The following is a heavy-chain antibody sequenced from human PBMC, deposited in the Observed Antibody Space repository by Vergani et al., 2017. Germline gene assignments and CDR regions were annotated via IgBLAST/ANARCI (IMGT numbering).Heavy chain of an antibody. Sequence: QVQLQESGPGLVKPSGTLSLTCAVSGGSISSSNWWSWVRQPPGKGLEWVAVISYDGSNKYYADSVKGRFTISRDNSKNTLYLQMNSLRAEDTAVYYCAILVSRPGIWDSSSWYVSLVGDYYYGMDVWGQGTTVTVSS. V-gene: IGHV3-30*03. CDR2: ISYDGSNK. CDR3: AILVSRPGIWDSSSWYVSLVGDYYYGMDV. J-gene: IGHJ6*02. D-gene: IGHD6-13*01. CDR1: GGSISSSN.